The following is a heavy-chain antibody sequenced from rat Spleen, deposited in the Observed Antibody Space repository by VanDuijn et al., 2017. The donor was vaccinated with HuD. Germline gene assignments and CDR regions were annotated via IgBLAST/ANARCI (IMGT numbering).Heavy chain of an antibody. CDR1: GFNFSDYY. J-gene: IGHJ2*01. Sequence: EVQLVESDGGLVQPGRSLKLSCAASGFNFSDYYMAWVRQAPTKGLEWVATINYDGSRTDYRDSVKGRFTISRDNAKSTLYLQMDSLRSEDTATYYCTTGIQPRHWGQGVMVTVSS. CDR2: INYDGSRT. CDR3: TTGIQPRH. D-gene: IGHD1-5*01. V-gene: IGHV5-29*01.